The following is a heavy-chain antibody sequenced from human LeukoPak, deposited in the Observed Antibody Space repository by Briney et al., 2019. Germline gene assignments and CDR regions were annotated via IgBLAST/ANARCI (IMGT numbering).Heavy chain of an antibody. CDR3: ARGVPRLRGLQPNWFDP. D-gene: IGHD4-4*01. CDR2: IIPILGIA. J-gene: IGHJ5*02. V-gene: IGHV1-69*04. Sequence: SVKVSCKASGGTFSSYAISWVRQAPGQGLEWMGRIIPILGIANYAQKFQGRVTMTRNTSISTAYMELSSLRSEDTAVYYCARGVPRLRGLQPNWFDPWGQGTLVTVSS. CDR1: GGTFSSYA.